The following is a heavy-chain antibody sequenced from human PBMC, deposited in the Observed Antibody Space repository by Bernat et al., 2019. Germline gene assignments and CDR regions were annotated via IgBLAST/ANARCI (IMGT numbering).Heavy chain of an antibody. V-gene: IGHV1-69*01. J-gene: IGHJ3*02. Sequence: QVQLVQSGAEVKKPGSSVKVSCKASGGTFSSYAISWVRQAPGQGLEWMGGIIPIFDTANYAQKFQGRVTITADESTSTAYMELSSLRSEDSAVYYCARSTSYDYIWGSYRYDAFGIWGQGTMVTVSS. CDR1: GGTFSSYA. D-gene: IGHD3-16*02. CDR2: IIPIFDTA. CDR3: ARSTSYDYIWGSYRYDAFGI.